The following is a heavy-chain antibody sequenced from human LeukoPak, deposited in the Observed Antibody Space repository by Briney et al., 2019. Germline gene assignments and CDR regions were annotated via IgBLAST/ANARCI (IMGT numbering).Heavy chain of an antibody. CDR3: ARHWVDSSGYSGWFDP. CDR1: GGSISSSSYY. J-gene: IGHJ5*02. V-gene: IGHV4-39*01. D-gene: IGHD3-22*01. Sequence: SEILSLTCTVSGGSISSSSYYWGWIRQPPGKGLEWIGSIYYSGSTYYNPSLKSRVTISVDTSKNQFSLKLSTVTAADTAVYYCARHWVDSSGYSGWFDPWGQGTLVTVSS. CDR2: IYYSGST.